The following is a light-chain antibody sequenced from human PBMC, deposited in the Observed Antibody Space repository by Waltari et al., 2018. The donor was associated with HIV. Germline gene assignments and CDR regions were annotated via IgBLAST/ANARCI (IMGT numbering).Light chain of an antibody. CDR1: SGSIARNY. CDR3: QCNDPTNYVV. V-gene: IGLV6-57*01. J-gene: IGLJ2*01. Sequence: FMLTQPHSVSASPGKTITISCTRRSGSIARNYFQWYQHRPGTSPTAVAIDDKQGPSGVPDRFSATIDSSSNSAYLTISGLKTEDEADYYCQCNDPTNYVVFGGGTHLTVL. CDR2: DDK.